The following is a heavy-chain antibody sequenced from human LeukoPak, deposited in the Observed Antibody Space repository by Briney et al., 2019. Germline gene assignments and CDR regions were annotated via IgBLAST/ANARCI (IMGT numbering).Heavy chain of an antibody. CDR2: ISAYNGNT. D-gene: IGHD4-17*01. CDR1: GYTFTSYG. J-gene: IGHJ6*02. V-gene: IGHV1-18*01. CDR3: ARDHVYGDYSHYGMDV. Sequence: GASVKVSCKASGYTFTSYGISWVRQAPGQGLEWMGWISAYNGNTNYAQKLQGRVTMTTDTSTSTAYMELRSLRSDDTAVYYCARDHVYGDYSHYGMDVWGQGTTVTVSS.